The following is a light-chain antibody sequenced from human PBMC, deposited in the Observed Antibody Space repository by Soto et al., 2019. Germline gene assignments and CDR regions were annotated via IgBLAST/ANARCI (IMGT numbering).Light chain of an antibody. CDR3: QQYNSWPPIT. J-gene: IGKJ5*01. CDR2: GAS. Sequence: EIVMTQSPASLSVSPGERATLSCRASQSISTNLAWFQHKPGQAPRLLIYGASTRATGIRARFSGSGSGTEFTLTINSLQSDDFAVYFCQQYNSWPPITFGQGTRLQIK. V-gene: IGKV3-15*01. CDR1: QSISTN.